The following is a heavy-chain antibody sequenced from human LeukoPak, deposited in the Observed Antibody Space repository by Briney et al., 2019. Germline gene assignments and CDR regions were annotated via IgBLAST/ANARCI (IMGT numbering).Heavy chain of an antibody. V-gene: IGHV1-8*03. CDR2: MNPNSGNT. J-gene: IGHJ4*02. CDR3: AREGLDY. CDR1: GYTFTSYD. Sequence: ASVKVSCKASGYTFTSYDINWARQAAGQGLEWMGYMNPNSGNTGYAQKFQGRVTITSDTSIATAYMELSSLRSEDTAVYYCAREGLDYWGQGTLVTVSS.